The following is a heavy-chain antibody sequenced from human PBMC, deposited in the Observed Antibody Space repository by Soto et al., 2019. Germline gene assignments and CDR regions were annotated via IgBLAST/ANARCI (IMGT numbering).Heavy chain of an antibody. D-gene: IGHD6-6*01. CDR2: IYNSGNT. Sequence: QVQLQESGPGLVKPSETLSLTCTVSGGSISGYFWSWIRQPPGKGLQWIGNIYNSGNTDYNPSLMSRVTISVDTSRNQVSLNLPSMTAADTAVYFCAAPPRYGGQGMLVAVSS. J-gene: IGHJ4*02. CDR1: GGSISGYF. CDR3: AAPPRY. V-gene: IGHV4-59*01.